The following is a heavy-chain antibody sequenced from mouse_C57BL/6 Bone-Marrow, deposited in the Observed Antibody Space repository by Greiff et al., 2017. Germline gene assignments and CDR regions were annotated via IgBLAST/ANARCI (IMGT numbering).Heavy chain of an antibody. D-gene: IGHD1-1*01. CDR2: IDPETGGT. Sequence: QVQLQQSGAELVRPGASVTLSCKASGYTFTDYEMHWVKQTPVHGLEWIGAIDPETGGTAYNQKFKGKAILTADKSSSTAYMELRSLTSEDSAVYYCTTYGSSPWYLDVWGRGTGVTVTS. CDR3: TTYGSSPWYLDV. CDR1: GYTFTDYE. J-gene: IGHJ1*03. V-gene: IGHV1-15*01.